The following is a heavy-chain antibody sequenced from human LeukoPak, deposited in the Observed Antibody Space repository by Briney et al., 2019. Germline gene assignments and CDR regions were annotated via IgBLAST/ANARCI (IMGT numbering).Heavy chain of an antibody. CDR2: INPNSGGT. D-gene: IGHD3-9*01. CDR1: GYTFTGYY. CDR3: ARGGGASLRYFDWLLPLDY. Sequence: ASVKVSCKASGYTFTGYYMHWVRRAPGQGLEWMGWINPNSGGTNYAQKFQGRVTMTRDTSISTAHMELSRLRSDDTAVYYCARGGGASLRYFDWLLPLDYWGQGTLVTVSS. V-gene: IGHV1-2*02. J-gene: IGHJ4*02.